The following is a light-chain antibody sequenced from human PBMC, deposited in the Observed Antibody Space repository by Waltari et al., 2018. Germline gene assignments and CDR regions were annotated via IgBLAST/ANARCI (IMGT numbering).Light chain of an antibody. J-gene: IGKJ1*01. Sequence: IQMTQSPSSLSASVGDRVTISCRASETIDKYLNWYQQKPGKAPKVLIYAVSSLQSGVPSRFSGSGSGTDFTLTITSLQPEDFATYYCQQSYSTRWTFGQGTKVEIK. CDR1: ETIDKY. CDR3: QQSYSTRWT. V-gene: IGKV1-39*01. CDR2: AVS.